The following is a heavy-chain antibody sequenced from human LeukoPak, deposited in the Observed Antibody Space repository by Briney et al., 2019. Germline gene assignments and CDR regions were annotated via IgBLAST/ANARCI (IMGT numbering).Heavy chain of an antibody. CDR2: IYHSGST. CDR3: ARILYGDYRFDF. D-gene: IGHD4-17*01. V-gene: IGHV4-31*03. CDR1: GGSISSGGYY. J-gene: IGHJ4*02. Sequence: SQTLSLTCIVSGGSISSGGYYWSCIRQHPGKGLEWIGYIYHSGSTYYNPSLRSRVTISVDTSKNQFSLKLSSVTAADTAVYYCARILYGDYRFDFWGQGILVTVSS.